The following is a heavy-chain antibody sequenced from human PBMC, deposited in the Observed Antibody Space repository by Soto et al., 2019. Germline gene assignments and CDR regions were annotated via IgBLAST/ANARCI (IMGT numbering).Heavy chain of an antibody. J-gene: IGHJ5*02. Sequence: PGGSLRLSCTASGFTFEDYVMTWLRQAPGKGLEWVGFIRSKAYGGTTDSAASVKGRFAISRDDSRNIAYLQMDSLKTEGTAVYYCTRHWDNYYQSSEDYLFDPWGQGTLVTVSS. CDR3: TRHWDNYYQSSEDYLFDP. CDR2: IRSKAYGGTT. D-gene: IGHD3-22*01. V-gene: IGHV3-49*03. CDR1: GFTFEDYV.